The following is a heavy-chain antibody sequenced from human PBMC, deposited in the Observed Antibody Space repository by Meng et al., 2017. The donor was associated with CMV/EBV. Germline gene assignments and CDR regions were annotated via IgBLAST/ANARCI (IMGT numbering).Heavy chain of an antibody. D-gene: IGHD3-3*01. Sequence: GESLKISCAASGFTFSSYAMHWVRQAPGKGLEWVAVISYDGSNKYYADSVKGQFTISRDNSKNTLYLQMNSLRAEDTAVYYCAKVHRGVVTRNYGMDVWGQGTTVTVSS. CDR1: GFTFSSYA. V-gene: IGHV3-30-3*01. J-gene: IGHJ6*02. CDR2: ISYDGSNK. CDR3: AKVHRGVVTRNYGMDV.